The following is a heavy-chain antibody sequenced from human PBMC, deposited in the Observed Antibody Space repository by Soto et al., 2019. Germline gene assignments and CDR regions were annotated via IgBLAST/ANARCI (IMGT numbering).Heavy chain of an antibody. Sequence: GGSLRHSCAASGFTFSSYSMNWVRQAPGKGLEWDSSISSSSSYIYYAHSVKGRFTISRDNAKNSLYLQMNSLRAEDTAVYYSPREQPGYRYSYGMGYWGQGNLVTVSS. CDR1: GFTFSSYS. CDR3: PREQPGYRYSYGMGY. D-gene: IGHD5-18*01. J-gene: IGHJ4*02. V-gene: IGHV3-21*01. CDR2: ISSSSSYI.